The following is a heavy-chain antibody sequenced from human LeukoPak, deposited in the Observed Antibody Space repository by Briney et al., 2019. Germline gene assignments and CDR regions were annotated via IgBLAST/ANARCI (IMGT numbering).Heavy chain of an antibody. D-gene: IGHD3-22*01. CDR1: GGSINSYY. CDR2: IYYSGST. Sequence: SETLSLTCTVSGGSINSYYWSWIRQPPGEGVEWIGNIYYSGSTRYNPSLKSRVTISVDTSKSQFSLKLSSVTAADTAVYYCARHDDHYDGEDDFDIWGQGSMVIVSS. V-gene: IGHV4-59*08. CDR3: ARHDDHYDGEDDFDI. J-gene: IGHJ3*02.